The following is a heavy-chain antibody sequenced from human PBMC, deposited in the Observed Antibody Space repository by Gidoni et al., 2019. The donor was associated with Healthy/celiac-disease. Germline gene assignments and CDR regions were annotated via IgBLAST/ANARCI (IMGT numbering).Heavy chain of an antibody. Sequence: EVQLVESGGGLVKPGGSLRLSCAASGFTFSTYSMNWVRQAPGKGLEWVSSISSSRSYIYYADSVKGRFTISRDNAKNSLYLQMNSLRAEDTAVYYCARAETTGLFDYWGQGTLVTVSS. V-gene: IGHV3-21*01. CDR3: ARAETTGLFDY. CDR2: ISSSRSYI. CDR1: GFTFSTYS. J-gene: IGHJ4*02.